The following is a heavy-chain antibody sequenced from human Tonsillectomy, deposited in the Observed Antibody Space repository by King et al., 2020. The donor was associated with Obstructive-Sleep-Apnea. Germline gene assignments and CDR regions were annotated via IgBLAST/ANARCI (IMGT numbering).Heavy chain of an antibody. CDR2: IKSKTDGGTT. Sequence: QLVQSGGGLVKPGGSLRLSCAASGFTFSNAWMSWVRQAPGKGLEWVGRIKSKTDGGTTDYAAPVKGRFTISRDDSKNTLYLQMNSLRVEDTAVYYCVKGIGEDWKVHWFDPWGQGTLVTVSS. D-gene: IGHD3-10*01. V-gene: IGHV3-15*01. CDR3: VKGIGEDWKVHWFDP. CDR1: GFTFSNAW. J-gene: IGHJ5*02.